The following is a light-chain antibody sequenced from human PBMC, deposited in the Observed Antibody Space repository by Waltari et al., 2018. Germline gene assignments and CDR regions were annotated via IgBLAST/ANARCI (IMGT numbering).Light chain of an antibody. CDR1: QSINKY. V-gene: IGKV1-39*01. Sequence: DIKMTQYPSSLSGSVGDRVSITCRASQSINKYLNWYQQRPGEAPNLLIYSAFNLQSGVPSRFRGSGSGTDFTLTISGLQPEDSATYYCHQSYRFPPTFGPGTKMDLK. CDR3: HQSYRFPPT. CDR2: SAF. J-gene: IGKJ3*01.